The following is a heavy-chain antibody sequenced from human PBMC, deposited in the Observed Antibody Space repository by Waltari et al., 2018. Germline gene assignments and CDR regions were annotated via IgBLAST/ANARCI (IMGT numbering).Heavy chain of an antibody. J-gene: IGHJ4*02. V-gene: IGHV3-21*01. CDR3: ARVKDGGAEPLFDY. CDR1: GFTFSSYS. D-gene: IGHD3-16*02. CDR2: ISSSSSYI. Sequence: EVQLVESGGGLVKPGGSLRLSCAASGFTFSSYSMNWVRQAPGKGLEWVSSISSSSSYIYYADSVKGRFTISRDNAKNSLYLQMNSLRAEDTAVYYCARVKDGGAEPLFDYWGQGTLVTVSS.